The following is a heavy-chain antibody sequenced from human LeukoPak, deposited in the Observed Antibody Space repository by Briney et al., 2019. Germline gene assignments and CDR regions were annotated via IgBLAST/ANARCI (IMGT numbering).Heavy chain of an antibody. V-gene: IGHV5-10-1*01. Sequence: GESLKISCEGSGYSFTSYWISWVRQMPGKGLEWMGRIDPSDSYTNYSPSFQGHVTISADKSISTAYLQWSSLKASDTAMYYCARHNYYGSGSYKFDPWGQGTLVTVSS. CDR3: ARHNYYGSGSYKFDP. D-gene: IGHD3-10*01. J-gene: IGHJ5*02. CDR2: IDPSDSYT. CDR1: GYSFTSYW.